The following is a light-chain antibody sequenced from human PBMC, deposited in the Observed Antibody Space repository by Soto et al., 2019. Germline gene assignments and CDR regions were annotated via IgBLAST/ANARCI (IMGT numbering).Light chain of an antibody. J-gene: IGKJ4*01. Sequence: DIQLTQSPSFLSASVGDRVTITCRASQGISSYLAWYQQKPGKAPKLLIYAASTLQSGVPSRFSGSGSGTEFTLTISSLQPEDFATYYCQKYNSAPSLTFGGGTKVEIK. V-gene: IGKV1-9*01. CDR1: QGISSY. CDR3: QKYNSAPSLT. CDR2: AAS.